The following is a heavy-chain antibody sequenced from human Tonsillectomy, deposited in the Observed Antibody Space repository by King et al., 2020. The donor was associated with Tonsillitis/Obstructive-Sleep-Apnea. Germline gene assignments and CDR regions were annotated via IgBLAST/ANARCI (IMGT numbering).Heavy chain of an antibody. J-gene: IGHJ6*03. CDR3: ARVGGYNFWSGYLTYYYYYMDV. CDR2: IYYNGST. D-gene: IGHD3-3*01. Sequence: QLQESGPGLVKPSETLSLTCTVSGGSISSYYWSWIRQPPGKGLEWIGYIYYNGSTNYNPSLKSRVTISVDPSKNQFSLKLSSVTAADTAVYFCARVGGYNFWSGYLTYYYYYMDVWGKRTTVTVSS. V-gene: IGHV4-59*01. CDR1: GGSISSYY.